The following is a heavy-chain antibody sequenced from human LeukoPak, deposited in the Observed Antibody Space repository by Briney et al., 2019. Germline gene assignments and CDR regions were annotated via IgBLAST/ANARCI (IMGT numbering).Heavy chain of an antibody. CDR2: IYSGGNT. CDR1: GCTVSSNY. J-gene: IGHJ4*02. CDR3: ARGSGDYNDY. D-gene: IGHD4-17*01. V-gene: IGHV3-53*01. Sequence: WGSLRLSCAASGCTVSSNYMNWVRQAPGKGMEWVSVIYSGGNTYYADSVKGRFTISRDNSKNTLYLQMNSLRAEDTAVYYCARGSGDYNDYLGQGTLVTVSS.